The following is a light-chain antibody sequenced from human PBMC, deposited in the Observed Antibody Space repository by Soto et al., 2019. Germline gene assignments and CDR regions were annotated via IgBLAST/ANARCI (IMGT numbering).Light chain of an antibody. CDR2: WAS. CDR1: QSVLYSADNKNY. J-gene: IGKJ1*01. V-gene: IGKV4-1*01. Sequence: DIVMTQSPDSLAVSLGERATINCKSSQSVLYSADNKNYLAWYQQKPGQPPKLLIYWASTRESGVPDRFSGSGSGTDFTHTISSLQAEDAAVYYCQQYYSTPWTFGQGTNVEIK. CDR3: QQYYSTPWT.